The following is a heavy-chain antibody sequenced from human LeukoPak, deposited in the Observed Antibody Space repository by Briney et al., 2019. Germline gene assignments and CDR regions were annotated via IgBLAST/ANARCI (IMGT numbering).Heavy chain of an antibody. V-gene: IGHV3-21*01. Sequence: PGGSLRLSCAASGFTFSSYSMNWVRQAPGKGLEWVSSISSSSSYIYYADSVKGRFTISRDNAKNSLYLQMNSLRAEDTAVYYCANQAVAGTNEYFQHWGQGTLVTVSS. CDR2: ISSSSSYI. D-gene: IGHD6-19*01. J-gene: IGHJ1*01. CDR3: ANQAVAGTNEYFQH. CDR1: GFTFSSYS.